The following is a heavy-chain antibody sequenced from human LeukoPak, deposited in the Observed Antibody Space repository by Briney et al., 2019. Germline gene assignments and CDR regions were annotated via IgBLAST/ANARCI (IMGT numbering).Heavy chain of an antibody. D-gene: IGHD5-18*01. V-gene: IGHV3-21*01. CDR2: ISSSSSYI. CDR3: ATQSSYGPDY. Sequence: PGGSLRLSCAASGFTVSSNYMNWVRQAPGKGLEWVSSISSSSSYIYYADSVKGRFTISRDNAKNSLYLQMNSLRAEDTAVYYCATQSSYGPDYWGQGTLVTVSS. CDR1: GFTVSSNY. J-gene: IGHJ4*02.